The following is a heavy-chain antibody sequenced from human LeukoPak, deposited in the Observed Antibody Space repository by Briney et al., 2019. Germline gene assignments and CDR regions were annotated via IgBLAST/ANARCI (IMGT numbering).Heavy chain of an antibody. Sequence: GGSLRLSCAASGFTFSSYGMHWVRQAPGKGLEWVAVIWYDGSNKYYADPVKGRFTISRDNSKNTLYLQMNSLRAEDTAVYYCAKDSFGSLSWFDPWGQGTLVTVSS. V-gene: IGHV3-33*06. CDR2: IWYDGSNK. J-gene: IGHJ5*02. D-gene: IGHD1-26*01. CDR3: AKDSFGSLSWFDP. CDR1: GFTFSSYG.